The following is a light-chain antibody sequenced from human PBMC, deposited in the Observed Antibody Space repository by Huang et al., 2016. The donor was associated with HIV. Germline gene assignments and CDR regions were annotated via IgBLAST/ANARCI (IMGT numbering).Light chain of an antibody. CDR1: QTILHSSGNKNH. J-gene: IGKJ1*01. CDR2: WAS. V-gene: IGKV4-1*01. CDR3: HQYYSTPQT. Sequence: DIVMTQSPDAMTVSLGERATINCKSSQTILHSSGNKNHLAWYQQRPGQPPKRLIYWASTRESGVPERFSGSGSGTDFTLTISSLQAEDVALYFCHQYYSTPQTFGQGTKVEVK.